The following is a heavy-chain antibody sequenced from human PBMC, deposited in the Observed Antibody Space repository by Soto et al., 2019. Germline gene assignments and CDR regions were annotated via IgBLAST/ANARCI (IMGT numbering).Heavy chain of an antibody. D-gene: IGHD6-13*01. CDR1: GFTFSSYA. V-gene: IGHV3-23*01. CDR3: AKDLELSSWPYCFDY. Sequence: GGSLRLSCAASGFTFSSYAMSWVRQAPGKGLEWVSAISGSGGSTYYADSVKGRFTISRDNSKNTLYLQMNSLRAEDTAVYYCAKDLELSSWPYCFDYWGQGTLVTVSS. CDR2: ISGSGGST. J-gene: IGHJ4*02.